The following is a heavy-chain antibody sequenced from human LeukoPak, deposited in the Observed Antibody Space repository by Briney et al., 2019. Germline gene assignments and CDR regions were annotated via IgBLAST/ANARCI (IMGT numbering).Heavy chain of an antibody. J-gene: IGHJ4*02. Sequence: GGSLRLSCVASGFTFSSYTMNWVRQAPGKGLEWVSAVSGSGDSTYYADSVKGRFTISRDNSKNTLYLQMNSLRAEDTAVYYCARGMRTPQPGSSGPCDYWGQGTLVTVSS. V-gene: IGHV3-23*01. CDR3: ARGMRTPQPGSSGPCDY. CDR1: GFTFSSYT. D-gene: IGHD6-6*01. CDR2: VSGSGDST.